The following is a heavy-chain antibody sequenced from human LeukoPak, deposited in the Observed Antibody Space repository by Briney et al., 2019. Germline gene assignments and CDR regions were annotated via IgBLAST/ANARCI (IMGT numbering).Heavy chain of an antibody. V-gene: IGHV3-23*01. CDR2: ISTSGGTT. Sequence: SGGSLRLSCAASGFSFSSYAMSWVRQAPGKGLEWVSAISTSGGTTYYADSVKGRFTISRDNSKNTLYLQMNSLRAEDTAVYYCAKDRRKRLFDYWGQGTLVTVSS. CDR3: AKDRRKRLFDY. J-gene: IGHJ4*02. CDR1: GFSFSSYA. D-gene: IGHD1-1*01.